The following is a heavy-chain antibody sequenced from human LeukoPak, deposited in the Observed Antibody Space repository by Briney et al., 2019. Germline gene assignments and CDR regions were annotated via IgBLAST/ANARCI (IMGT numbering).Heavy chain of an antibody. D-gene: IGHD5-18*01. CDR1: GFTVSSYA. Sequence: GGSLRLSCAASGFTVSSYAMSWVRQAPGTGLEWVSAISGSGGSTYYADSVKGRFTISRDNSKTTLYLQMNSLRAEDTAVYYCAKDDTAMAELYFDYWGQGTLVTVSS. J-gene: IGHJ4*02. CDR2: ISGSGGST. V-gene: IGHV3-23*01. CDR3: AKDDTAMAELYFDY.